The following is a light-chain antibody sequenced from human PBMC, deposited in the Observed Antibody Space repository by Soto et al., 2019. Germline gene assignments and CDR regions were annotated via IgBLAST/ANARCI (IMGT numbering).Light chain of an antibody. Sequence: DIQMTQSPSTLSGSVGDRVTITCRASQTISSWLAWYQQKPGKAPKLLIYKASTLKSGVPSRFSGSGSGTEFTLTISSLQPEDFAVYYCQQSYSAPVTFGQGTKL. CDR3: QQSYSAPVT. V-gene: IGKV1-5*03. CDR1: QTISSW. J-gene: IGKJ2*01. CDR2: KAS.